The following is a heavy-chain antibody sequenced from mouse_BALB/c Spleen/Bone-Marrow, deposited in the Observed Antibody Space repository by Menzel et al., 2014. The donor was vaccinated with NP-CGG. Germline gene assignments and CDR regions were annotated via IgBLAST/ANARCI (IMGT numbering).Heavy chain of an antibody. D-gene: IGHD3-3*01. J-gene: IGHJ4*01. CDR3: TRRGTGNAMDY. Sequence: SGAELVMPAASVKLSCKASGYTFTSYWINWVKQRPGQGLEWIGNIYPSDSYTNYNQKFKDKATLTVDKSSSTAYMQLSSPTSEDSAVYYCTRRGTGNAMDYWGQGTSVTVSS. CDR1: GYTFTSYW. CDR2: IYPSDSYT. V-gene: IGHV1-69*01.